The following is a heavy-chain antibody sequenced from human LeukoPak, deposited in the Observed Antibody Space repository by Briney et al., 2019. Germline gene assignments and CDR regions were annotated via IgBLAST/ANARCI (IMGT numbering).Heavy chain of an antibody. D-gene: IGHD3-10*01. CDR2: IYYSGST. CDR1: GDSINGGGYY. J-gene: IGHJ4*02. V-gene: IGHV4-31*03. CDR3: ARDAYYGPGSLVY. Sequence: SQTLSLTCTVSGDSINGGGYYWSWIRQHPGKGLEWIGYIYYSGSTYYNPSLTSRVTITVDTSKNQFSLKVSSVTVADTAVYYCARDAYYGPGSLVYWGQGTLVTVSS.